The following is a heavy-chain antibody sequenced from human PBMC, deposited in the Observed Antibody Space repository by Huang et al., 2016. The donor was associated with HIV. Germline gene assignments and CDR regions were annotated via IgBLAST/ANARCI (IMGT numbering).Heavy chain of an antibody. D-gene: IGHD6-13*01. CDR3: AREGITPSGTEVSGFDF. Sequence: QVQLVQSGAEVKKPGASVTISCKASGFSILIYYIHWVRQAPGQGLGGKGIVNPSGGGADYAQKFKGRVTMTRDTSTRTLYMELSSLRSEDTAVYYCAREGITPSGTEVSGFDFWGQGTPVSVSS. CDR1: GFSILIYY. J-gene: IGHJ5*01. V-gene: IGHV1-46*03. CDR2: VNPSGGGA.